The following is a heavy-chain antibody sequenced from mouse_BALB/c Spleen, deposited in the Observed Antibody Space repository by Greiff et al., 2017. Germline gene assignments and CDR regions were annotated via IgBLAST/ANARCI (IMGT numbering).Heavy chain of an antibody. CDR2: INPYNGDT. CDR3: ARDYGSSYASYAMDY. J-gene: IGHJ4*01. V-gene: IGHV1-20*02. Sequence: VHVKQSGPELVKPGASVKISCKASGYSFTGYFMNWVMQSHGKSLEWIGRINPYNGDTFYNQKFKGKATLTVDKSSSTAHMELRSLASEDSAVYYCARDYGSSYASYAMDYWGQGTSVTVSS. D-gene: IGHD1-1*01. CDR1: GYSFTGYF.